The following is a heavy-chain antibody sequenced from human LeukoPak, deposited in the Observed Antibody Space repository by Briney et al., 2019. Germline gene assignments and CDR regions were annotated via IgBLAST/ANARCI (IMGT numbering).Heavy chain of an antibody. CDR3: ARDLDLGSGSYDYYYGMDV. CDR2: ISSSGSTI. D-gene: IGHD1-26*01. J-gene: IGHJ6*02. Sequence: GGSLRLSCAASGFTFSDYYMNWVRQAPGKGLEWVSYISSSGSTIYYADSVKGRFTISRDNAKNSLYLQMNSLRAEDTAVYYCARDLDLGSGSYDYYYGMDVWGQGTTVTVSS. CDR1: GFTFSDYY. V-gene: IGHV3-11*04.